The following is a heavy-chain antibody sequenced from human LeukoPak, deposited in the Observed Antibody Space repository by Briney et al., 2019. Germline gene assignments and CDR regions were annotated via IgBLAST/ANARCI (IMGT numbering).Heavy chain of an antibody. CDR2: IYYSGST. D-gene: IGHD6-13*01. J-gene: IGHJ6*02. V-gene: IGHV4-59*12. CDR1: GGSISNYY. CDR3: ARDRTAGPYYYYYYGMDV. Sequence: SETLSLTCTVSGGSISNYYWSWIRQPPGKGLEWIGYIYYSGSTYYNPSLKSRVTISVDTSKNQFSLKLSSVTAADTAVYYCARDRTAGPYYYYYYGMDVWGQGTTVTVSS.